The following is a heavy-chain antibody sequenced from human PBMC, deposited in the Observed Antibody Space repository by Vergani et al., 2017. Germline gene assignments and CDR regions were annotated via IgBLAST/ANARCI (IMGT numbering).Heavy chain of an antibody. CDR3: ARAKRGRLAVGATDS. Sequence: QEQLVQSGSELKKPGASVKVSCKASGYSFNNYAIHWVRQAPGQGLEWMGWINPTTGNPTYARAFTGRFVFSLDTSISTAYLQIGSLKAEDTAVYFCARAKRGRLAVGATDSWSQGTLLTVSS. CDR1: GYSFNNYA. CDR2: INPTTGNP. J-gene: IGHJ4*02. D-gene: IGHD6-19*01. V-gene: IGHV7-4-1*01.